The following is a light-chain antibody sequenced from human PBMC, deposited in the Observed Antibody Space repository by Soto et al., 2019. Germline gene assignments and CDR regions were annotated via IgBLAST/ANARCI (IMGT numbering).Light chain of an antibody. CDR3: QQYNTFWT. J-gene: IGKJ1*01. CDR1: QTISTW. Sequence: DIHLTQSPSSLSASVGDRVTITCRASQTISTWLAWYQQKPGKAPKLLIYDVSTLGSGVPSRFSGSGSGTDFTLTISSLQPDDSATYYCQQYNTFWTFGQGTKVDIK. V-gene: IGKV1-5*01. CDR2: DVS.